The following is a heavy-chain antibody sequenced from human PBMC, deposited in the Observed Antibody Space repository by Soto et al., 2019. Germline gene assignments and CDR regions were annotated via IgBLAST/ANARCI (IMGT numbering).Heavy chain of an antibody. CDR2: INPSGGST. V-gene: IGHV1-46*01. Sequence: ASVKVSCKASGYTFTSYYMHWVRQAPGQGLEWMGIINPSGGSTSYAQKFQGRVTMTRDTSTSTVYMELSSLRSEDAAVYYCAGNYYGSGSPHLGNNWFDPWGQGTLVTVSS. CDR1: GYTFTSYY. CDR3: AGNYYGSGSPHLGNNWFDP. D-gene: IGHD3-10*01. J-gene: IGHJ5*02.